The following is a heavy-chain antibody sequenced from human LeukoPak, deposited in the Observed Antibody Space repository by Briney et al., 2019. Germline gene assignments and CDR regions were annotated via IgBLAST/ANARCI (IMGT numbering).Heavy chain of an antibody. CDR1: GYTFTSYA. J-gene: IGHJ4*02. V-gene: IGHV1-3*01. D-gene: IGHD2-2*01. CDR3: ARTVVVVPAATYYFDY. CDR2: VNAGNGNT. Sequence: ASVKVTCEASGYTFTSYAMHWVRQAPGQRLEWMGWVNAGNGNTKYSQKFQGRVTITRDTSASTAYMELSSLRSEDTAVYYCARTVVVVPAATYYFDYWGQGTLVTVSS.